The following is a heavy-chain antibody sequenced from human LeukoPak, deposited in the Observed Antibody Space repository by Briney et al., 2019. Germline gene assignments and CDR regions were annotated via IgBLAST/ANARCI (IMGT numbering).Heavy chain of an antibody. Sequence: GGSLRLSCAASGFTFSSCAMSWVRQAPGKGLEWVSAISGSGGSTYYADSVKGRFTISRDNSKNTLYLQMNSLRAEDTAVYYCAARRLRFLEWLLSGDYWGQGTLVTVSS. CDR1: GFTFSSCA. J-gene: IGHJ4*02. CDR2: ISGSGGST. V-gene: IGHV3-23*01. D-gene: IGHD3-3*01. CDR3: AARRLRFLEWLLSGDY.